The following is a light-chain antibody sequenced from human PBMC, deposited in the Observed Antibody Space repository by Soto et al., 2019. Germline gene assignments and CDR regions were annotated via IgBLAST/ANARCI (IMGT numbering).Light chain of an antibody. J-gene: IGLJ1*01. CDR3: QSYDSSLSGYV. Sequence: QSVLTQPHSVSGAPGQRVTISCTGSSSNIGAGYDVHWYQQLPGTAPKLLIYGNSNRPSGVPDRFSGPKSGTSASLAITGLQAEDEADYYCQSYDSSLSGYVFGTGTKVTVL. V-gene: IGLV1-40*01. CDR2: GNS. CDR1: SSNIGAGYD.